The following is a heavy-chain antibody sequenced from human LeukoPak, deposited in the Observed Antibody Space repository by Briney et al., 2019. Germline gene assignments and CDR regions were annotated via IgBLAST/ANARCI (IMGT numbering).Heavy chain of an antibody. CDR2: ISSSRSTI. CDR3: ARVLIALGYYYMDV. V-gene: IGHV3-48*01. CDR1: GFTFSGFS. J-gene: IGHJ6*03. Sequence: GGSLRLSCAASGFTFSGFSMNWVRQAPGRGLEWVSYISSSRSTIYYADSVKGRFTISRDNAKNSLYLQMNSLRAEDTAVYYCARVLIALGYYYMDVWGKGTTVTVSS. D-gene: IGHD2/OR15-2a*01.